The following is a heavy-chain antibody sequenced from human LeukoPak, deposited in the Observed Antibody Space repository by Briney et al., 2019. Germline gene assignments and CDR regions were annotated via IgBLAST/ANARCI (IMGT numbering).Heavy chain of an antibody. D-gene: IGHD3-10*01. CDR3: ARDPRWFGEFDY. Sequence: GGSLRLSCAASGFTFSDYYMSWIRQAPGKGLEWVSYISSSSSYTNYADSVKGRFTISRDNAKNSLYLQMNSLRAEDTAVYYCARDPRWFGEFDYWGQGTLVTVSS. J-gene: IGHJ4*02. CDR1: GFTFSDYY. CDR2: ISSSSSYT. V-gene: IGHV3-11*05.